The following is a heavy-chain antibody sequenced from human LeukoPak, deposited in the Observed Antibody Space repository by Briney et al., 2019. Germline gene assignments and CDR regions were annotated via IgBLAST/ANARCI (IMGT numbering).Heavy chain of an antibody. CDR3: ARGSYYYDSSGYSESYYYYYMDV. CDR1: GGSISSSSYY. CDR2: IYYSGST. D-gene: IGHD3-22*01. Sequence: PSETLSLTCTVSGGSISSSSYYWGWIRQPPGKGLEWIGSIYYSGSTNYNPSLKSRVTISVDTSKNQFSLKLSSVTAADTAVYYCARGSYYYDSSGYSESYYYYYMDVWGKGTTVTISS. J-gene: IGHJ6*03. V-gene: IGHV4-39*07.